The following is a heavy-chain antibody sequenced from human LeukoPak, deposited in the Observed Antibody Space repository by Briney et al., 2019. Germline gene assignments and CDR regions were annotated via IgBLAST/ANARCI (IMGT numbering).Heavy chain of an antibody. Sequence: PSETLSLTCTVSGGSISSYYWSWIRQPPGKGLEWIGYIYYSGSTNYNPSLKSRVAISVDTSKNQFSLKLSSVTAADTAVYYCARHGRYYDSSGHFDYWGQGTLVTVSS. CDR2: IYYSGST. J-gene: IGHJ4*02. CDR1: GGSISSYY. V-gene: IGHV4-59*08. D-gene: IGHD3-22*01. CDR3: ARHGRYYDSSGHFDY.